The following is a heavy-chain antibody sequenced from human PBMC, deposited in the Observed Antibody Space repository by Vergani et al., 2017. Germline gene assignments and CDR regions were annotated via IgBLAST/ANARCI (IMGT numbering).Heavy chain of an antibody. CDR3: AKEEGYYYYGMDV. CDR2: ISYDGSNK. Sequence: QVQLVESGGGVVQPGRSLRLSCAASGCTFSSYGMHWVRQAPGKGLEWVAVISYDGSNKDYADSVKGRFTISRDNAKNTLYLQMNSLRAEDTAVYYCAKEEGYYYYGMDVWGQGTTVTVSS. J-gene: IGHJ6*02. V-gene: IGHV3-30*18. CDR1: GCTFSSYG.